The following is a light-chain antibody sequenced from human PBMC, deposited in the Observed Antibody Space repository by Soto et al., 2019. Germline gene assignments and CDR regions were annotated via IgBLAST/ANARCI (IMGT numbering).Light chain of an antibody. Sequence: EILLTQSPATLSVSPGERATLSCRPSQSVGSNLAWYQQQPGQAPRLLIFGASTRATGIPARLSGSGSGTEFTLTISSLQSEDFAVYYCQQYNNWRPITFGQGTRLEIK. J-gene: IGKJ5*01. CDR3: QQYNNWRPIT. CDR1: QSVGSN. CDR2: GAS. V-gene: IGKV3-15*01.